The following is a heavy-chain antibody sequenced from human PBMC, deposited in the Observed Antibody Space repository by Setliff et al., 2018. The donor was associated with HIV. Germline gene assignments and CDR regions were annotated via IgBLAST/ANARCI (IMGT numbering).Heavy chain of an antibody. CDR2: VNNDGTDT. Sequence: GGSLRLSCVASGFTFNSYWMYWVRQAPGKGLVCVSRVNNDGTDTIYADSVKGRFTISRDNAKSTVYLQMGSLSADGTAVYYCARGGFNHAFDIWGQGTMVTVSS. CDR1: GFTFNSYW. CDR3: ARGGFNHAFDI. D-gene: IGHD2-15*01. V-gene: IGHV3-74*01. J-gene: IGHJ3*02.